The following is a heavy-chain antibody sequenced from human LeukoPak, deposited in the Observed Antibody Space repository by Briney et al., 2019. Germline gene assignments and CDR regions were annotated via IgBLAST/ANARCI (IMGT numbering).Heavy chain of an antibody. CDR3: AKDRGSSWNFDY. V-gene: IGHV3-30*02. CDR2: IRFDGSNK. CDR1: GFTFSSYG. J-gene: IGHJ4*02. D-gene: IGHD6-13*01. Sequence: GGSLRLSCAASGFTFSSYGIHWVRQAPGKGLGWVAFIRFDGSNKYYADSVRGRFTISRDNSKNTLYLQMNSLRAEDTAVYYCAKDRGSSWNFDYWGQGTLVTVSS.